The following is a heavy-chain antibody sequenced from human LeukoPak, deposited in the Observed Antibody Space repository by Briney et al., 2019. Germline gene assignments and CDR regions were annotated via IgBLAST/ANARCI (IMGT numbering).Heavy chain of an antibody. V-gene: IGHV1-2*02. CDR1: GYTFTFTGYY. J-gene: IGHJ3*02. CDR3: ARVTITTMNAFDI. D-gene: IGHD4-11*01. CDR2: INPNSGGT. Sequence: ASVKVSFKASGYTFTFTGYYMHWVRQAPGQGLEWMGWINPNSGGTNYEQKFQGRVTMTRDTSISTAYMELSRLRSDDTAVYYCARVTITTMNAFDIWGQGTMVTVSS.